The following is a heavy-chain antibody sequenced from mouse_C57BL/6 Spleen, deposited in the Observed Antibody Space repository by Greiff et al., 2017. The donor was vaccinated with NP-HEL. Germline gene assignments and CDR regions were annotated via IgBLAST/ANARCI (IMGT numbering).Heavy chain of an antibody. CDR2: IDPSDSYT. CDR3: ARGIYYYGSSQGFFDY. Sequence: VQLQQPGAELVRPGTSVKLSCKASGYTFTSYWMHWVKQRPGQGLEWIGVIDPSDSYTNYNQKFKGKATLTVDTSSSTAYMQLSSLTSEDSAVYYCARGIYYYGSSQGFFDYWGQGTTLTVSS. D-gene: IGHD1-1*01. J-gene: IGHJ2*01. V-gene: IGHV1-59*01. CDR1: GYTFTSYW.